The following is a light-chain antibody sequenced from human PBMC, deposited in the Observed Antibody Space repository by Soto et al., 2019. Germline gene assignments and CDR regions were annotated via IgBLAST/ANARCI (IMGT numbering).Light chain of an antibody. Sequence: QSVLTQPASVSGSPGQSITISCAGTSGEVRGYNHVAWYQQHPGKAPKLMSYEVSKRPSGVSNRLSGSKSGNTASLNISGLQAEDEADYYCISYTGSSTSYVFGTGTKLTV. J-gene: IGLJ1*01. CDR2: EVS. CDR1: SGEVRGYNH. CDR3: ISYTGSSTSYV. V-gene: IGLV2-14*01.